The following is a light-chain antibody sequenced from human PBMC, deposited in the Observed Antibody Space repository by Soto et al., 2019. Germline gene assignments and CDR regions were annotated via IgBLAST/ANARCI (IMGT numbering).Light chain of an antibody. Sequence: DIQMTQSPSTLSASVADRVTITCRASQSISSWLAWYQQKPGKAPKLLIYKASSLESGVPSRYSGSASGTEFTLTISSLQPDDFATYYCQQYNSYPWTFGQGTKVEIK. CDR1: QSISSW. V-gene: IGKV1-5*03. CDR2: KAS. CDR3: QQYNSYPWT. J-gene: IGKJ1*01.